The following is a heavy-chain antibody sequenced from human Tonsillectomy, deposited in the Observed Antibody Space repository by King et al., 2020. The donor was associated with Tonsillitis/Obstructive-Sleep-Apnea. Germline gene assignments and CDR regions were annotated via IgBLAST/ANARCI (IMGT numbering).Heavy chain of an antibody. CDR3: AHPYSSSAYFDY. J-gene: IGHJ4*02. CDR1: GFSLSTSGVH. CDR2: IYLDYDN. D-gene: IGHD6-6*01. V-gene: IGHV2-5*02. Sequence: TLKESGPTLVKPTQTLTLTCTFSGFSLSTSGVHVGWIRQPPGKALEWLALIYLDYDNRYSPPLKSRLTITKDTSKNQVVLTMTNMDPVDTATYYCAHPYSSSAYFDYWGQGTLVTVSS.